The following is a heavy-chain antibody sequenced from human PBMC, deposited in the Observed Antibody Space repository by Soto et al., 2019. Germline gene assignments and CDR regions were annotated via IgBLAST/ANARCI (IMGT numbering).Heavy chain of an antibody. D-gene: IGHD2-8*01. J-gene: IGHJ1*01. CDR3: ARASPGVYCTNGVCYTVYFQH. CDR1: GFTFSSYW. V-gene: IGHV3-7*05. CDR2: IKQDGSEK. Sequence: GGSLRLSCAASGFTFSSYWMSWVRQAPGKGLEWVANIKQDGSEKYYVDSVKGRFTISRDNAKNSLYLQMNILRAEDRAVYYCARASPGVYCTNGVCYTVYFQHWGQGTLVTVSS.